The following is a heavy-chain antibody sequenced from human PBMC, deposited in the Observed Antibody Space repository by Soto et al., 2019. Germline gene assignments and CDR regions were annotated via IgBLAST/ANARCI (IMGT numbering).Heavy chain of an antibody. CDR1: GGSISSGGYY. CDR3: ARSVFP. J-gene: IGHJ5*02. CDR2: IYYSGST. V-gene: IGHV4-31*03. Sequence: QVQLQESGPGLVKPSQTLSLTCTVSGGSISSGGYYWTWIRQHPGKGLEWIGSIYYSGSTYYNPSLTSRVSIPVDTSKNPFSLTLPSVTAADTAGYYCARSVFPWGRGTLVTVSS.